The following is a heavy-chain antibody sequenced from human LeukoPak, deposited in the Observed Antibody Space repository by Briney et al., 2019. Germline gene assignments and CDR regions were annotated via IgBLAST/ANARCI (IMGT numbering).Heavy chain of an antibody. J-gene: IGHJ6*02. CDR2: IYYSGST. V-gene: IGHV4-59*01. Sequence: SETLSLTCTVSGGSISSYYWSWIRQPPGKGLEWIGYIYYSGSTNYNPSLESRVTISVDTSKNQFSLKLSSVTAADTAVYYCARDTTVRGVFTTRYYYYYYGMDVWGQGTTVTVSS. CDR3: ARDTTVRGVFTTRYYYYYYGMDV. D-gene: IGHD3-10*01. CDR1: GGSISSYY.